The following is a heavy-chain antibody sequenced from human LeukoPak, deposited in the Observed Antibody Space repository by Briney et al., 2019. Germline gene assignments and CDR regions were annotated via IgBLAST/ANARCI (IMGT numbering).Heavy chain of an antibody. J-gene: IGHJ5*02. CDR2: INPNSGGT. V-gene: IGHV1-2*02. CDR3: ARADRLHGGPYLIGP. CDR1: GYSFTDYY. Sequence: ASVKVSCKTSGYSFTDYYMHWVRQAPGQGPGWMGWINPNSGGTSSAQKFQGRVTMTRDTSITTVYMEVNWLTSDDTAIYYCARADRLHGGPYLIGPWGQGTLVTVSS. D-gene: IGHD2-21*01.